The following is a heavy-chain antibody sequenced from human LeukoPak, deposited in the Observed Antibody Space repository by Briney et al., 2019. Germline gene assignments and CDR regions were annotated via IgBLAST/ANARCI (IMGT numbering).Heavy chain of an antibody. V-gene: IGHV3-21*01. Sequence: GGSLRLSCAASGFTFSSYSMNWVRQAPGKGLEWVSSISSSSSYIYYADSVKGRFTISRDNAKNSLYLQMNSLRAEDTAVYYCARQDLGDAGQNYFVSWGQGTLLTVSS. J-gene: IGHJ4*02. D-gene: IGHD4-17*01. CDR1: GFTFSSYS. CDR3: ARQDLGDAGQNYFVS. CDR2: ISSSSSYI.